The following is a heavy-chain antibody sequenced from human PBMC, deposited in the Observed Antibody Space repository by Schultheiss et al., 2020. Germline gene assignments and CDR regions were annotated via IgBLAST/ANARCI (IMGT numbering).Heavy chain of an antibody. CDR2: IYSGGST. D-gene: IGHD3-16*01. J-gene: IGHJ3*02. V-gene: IGHV3-66*01. Sequence: GGSLRLSCAASGFTVSSNYMSWVRQAPGKGLEWVSVIYSGGSTYYADSVKGRFTISRDNSKNSLYLQMNSLRAEDTAVYYCARVFGAYGHDAFDIWGQGTMVNV. CDR3: ARVFGAYGHDAFDI. CDR1: GFTVSSNY.